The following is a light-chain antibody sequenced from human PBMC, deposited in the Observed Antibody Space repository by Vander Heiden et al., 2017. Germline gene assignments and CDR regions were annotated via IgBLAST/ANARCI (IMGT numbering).Light chain of an antibody. V-gene: IGKV3-15*01. CDR2: GAS. CDR1: QSVHNN. J-gene: IGKJ2*01. CDR3: QQDNSWPFN. Sequence: EIALTQFPGSLSLSLGDRAALSCRASQSVHNNLAWFQQRPGQAPRLLIYGASSRVTDVPDRFSDSGSGTDFTLTISSLQSEDAASYYCQQDNSWPFNFGQGTKVEI.